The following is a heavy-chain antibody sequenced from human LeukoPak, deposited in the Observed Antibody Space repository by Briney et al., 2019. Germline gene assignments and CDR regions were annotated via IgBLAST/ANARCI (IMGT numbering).Heavy chain of an antibody. Sequence: GGSLRLSCAASGFTFSSYAMSWVRQAPGKGLEWVSAISGSGGSTYYADSVKGRFTISRDNSKNTLYLQMNSLKTEDTAVYYCTTDWYYYDSSGYYFDYWGQGTLVTVSS. CDR3: TTDWYYYDSSGYYFDY. V-gene: IGHV3-23*01. J-gene: IGHJ4*02. CDR2: ISGSGGST. D-gene: IGHD3-22*01. CDR1: GFTFSSYA.